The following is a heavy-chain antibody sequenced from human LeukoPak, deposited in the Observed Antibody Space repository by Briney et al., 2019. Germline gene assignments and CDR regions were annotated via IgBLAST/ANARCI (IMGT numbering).Heavy chain of an antibody. J-gene: IGHJ4*02. CDR2: IKQDESEK. CDR3: VRGSAYDWRSFDY. CDR1: GLYVGRYW. Sequence: GGSLRLSCAASGLYVGRYWMSWVRQAPGEGLEWVANIKQDESEKDYVDSVKGRFTISRDNTKNSLYLQMNSLKTEDTAVYYCVRGSAYDWRSFDYWGQGTLVTVSS. D-gene: IGHD5-12*01. V-gene: IGHV3-7*03.